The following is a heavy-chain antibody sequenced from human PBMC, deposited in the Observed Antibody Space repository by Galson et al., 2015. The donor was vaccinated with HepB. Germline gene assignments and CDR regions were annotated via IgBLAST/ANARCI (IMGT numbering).Heavy chain of an antibody. CDR3: ARGGYMYGS. V-gene: IGHV3-7*03. J-gene: IGHJ4*02. D-gene: IGHD5-18*01. Sequence: ASGFTFSTYSMSWVRQAPGKGLEWVANIKQDGNEKYYVDSVKGRFTISRDNAKNSLSLEMNSLRAEDTAVYYCARGGYMYGSWGQGTLVTVSS. CDR1: GFTFSTYS. CDR2: IKQDGNEK.